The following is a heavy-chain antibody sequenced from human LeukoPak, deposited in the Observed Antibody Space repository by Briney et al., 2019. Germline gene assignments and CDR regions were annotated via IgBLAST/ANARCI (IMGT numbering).Heavy chain of an antibody. D-gene: IGHD6-13*01. CDR1: GYSFTSHW. CDR2: IYPGDSDT. Sequence: GESLKISCNGSGYSFTSHWIGWLRQMPGKGREWMGIIYPGDSDTRYRPSFQGQVTISADKSTNTAYLQWNSLKASDTAMYYCARQGGLAAAGGALDYWGQGTLVTVSS. V-gene: IGHV5-51*01. CDR3: ARQGGLAAAGGALDY. J-gene: IGHJ4*02.